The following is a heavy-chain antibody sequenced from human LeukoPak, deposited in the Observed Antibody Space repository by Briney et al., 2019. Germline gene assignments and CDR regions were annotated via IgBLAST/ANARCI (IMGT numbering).Heavy chain of an antibody. D-gene: IGHD4-23*01. CDR3: ARDPNSAL. J-gene: IGHJ4*02. Sequence: SETLSLTCTVSGGSISTNCWSWIRQPAGKGLEWIGRFYISGSTDYNPALKSRVTISADTSKNQFSLRLTSVTAADTAVYYCARDPNSALWGQGTLVTVSS. CDR1: GGSISTNC. CDR2: FYISGST. V-gene: IGHV4-4*07.